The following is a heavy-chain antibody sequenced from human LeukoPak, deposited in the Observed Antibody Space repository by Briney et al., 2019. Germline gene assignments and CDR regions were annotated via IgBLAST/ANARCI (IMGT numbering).Heavy chain of an antibody. Sequence: SETLSLTCTVSGCSISSYYWSWIRQPPGKGLEWIGYIYYSGSTNYNPSLKSRVTISVDTSKNQFSLKLSSVTAADTAVYYCARHAHYYDSSGYYKGAELDYWGQGTLVTVSS. CDR2: IYYSGST. CDR3: ARHAHYYDSSGYYKGAELDY. D-gene: IGHD3-22*01. CDR1: GCSISSYY. V-gene: IGHV4-59*08. J-gene: IGHJ4*02.